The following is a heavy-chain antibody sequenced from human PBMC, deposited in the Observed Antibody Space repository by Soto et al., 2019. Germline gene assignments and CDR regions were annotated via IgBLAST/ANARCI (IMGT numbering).Heavy chain of an antibody. V-gene: IGHV3-64*01. CDR3: ARGPGYYFDY. Sequence: EVQLVESGGGLVQPGGSLRLSCAASGFNFSSYAMHWVRQAPGKGLEYVSAISSNGGSTYYANSVKGRFTISRDNSKNSLYLQMGSLRAEDMAVYYCARGPGYYFDYWGQGTLVTVSS. J-gene: IGHJ4*02. CDR1: GFNFSSYA. CDR2: ISSNGGST.